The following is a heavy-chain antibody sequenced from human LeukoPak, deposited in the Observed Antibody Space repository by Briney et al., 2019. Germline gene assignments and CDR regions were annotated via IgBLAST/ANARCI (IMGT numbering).Heavy chain of an antibody. J-gene: IGHJ4*02. CDR1: GGSISSSNYY. D-gene: IGHD3-10*01. CDR3: TRHFGSGRDDY. CDR2: IHYSGST. Sequence: PSETLSLTCTVSGGSISSSNYYWGWIRQPPGKGLEWIGGIHYSGSTYYNPSLKSRVTVSVDTSKNQFTVNLSSVTAADTAVYYCTRHFGSGRDDYWGQGTLVTVSS. V-gene: IGHV4-39*01.